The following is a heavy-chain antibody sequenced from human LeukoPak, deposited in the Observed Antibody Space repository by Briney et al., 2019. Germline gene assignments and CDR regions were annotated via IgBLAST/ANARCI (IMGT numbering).Heavy chain of an antibody. Sequence: GGSPRLSCAASGFTFSSYGMSWVRQAPGKVLEWVSAISGSGGSTYYADSVKGRFTISRDNSKNTLYLQMNSLRAEDTAVYYCAKTYYYDSSGSFDIWGQGTMVTVSS. J-gene: IGHJ3*02. CDR3: AKTYYYDSSGSFDI. CDR2: ISGSGGST. D-gene: IGHD3-22*01. CDR1: GFTFSSYG. V-gene: IGHV3-23*01.